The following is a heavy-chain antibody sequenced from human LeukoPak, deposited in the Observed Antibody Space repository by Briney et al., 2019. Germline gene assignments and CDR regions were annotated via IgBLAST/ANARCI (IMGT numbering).Heavy chain of an antibody. CDR3: TTASYYDILAGFFT. V-gene: IGHV3-15*01. CDR1: GFTFTDAW. CDR2: IKREADGGTA. Sequence: GGSLRLSCAVSGFTFTDAWMTWIRQGPGKGLEWVGRIKREADGGTADYAAPVNGRFTISRDGSKNTLYLQLNSLKTEDTGVYYCTTASYYDILAGFFTWGQGTLVTVSS. J-gene: IGHJ4*02. D-gene: IGHD3-9*01.